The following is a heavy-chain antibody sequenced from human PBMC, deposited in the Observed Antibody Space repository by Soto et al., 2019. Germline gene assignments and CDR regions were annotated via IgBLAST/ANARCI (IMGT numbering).Heavy chain of an antibody. CDR2: IYSSGST. J-gene: IGHJ4*02. CDR3: ARDRNNWNYDY. V-gene: IGHV4-59*01. Sequence: PSETLSLTCTVSGGSISGYYWGWIRQPPGKGLEWIGYIYSSGSTNYNPSLKSRVTISVDTSKNQLSLKLNSVTAADTAVYYCARDRNNWNYDYWGQGTLVTVSS. D-gene: IGHD1-7*01. CDR1: GGSISGYY.